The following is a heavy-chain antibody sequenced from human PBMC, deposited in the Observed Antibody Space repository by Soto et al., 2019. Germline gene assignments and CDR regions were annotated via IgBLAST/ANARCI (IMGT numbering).Heavy chain of an antibody. Sequence: QLVESGGGLVKPGGSLTLSCAASGFTFRDAWMTWVRQAPGKGLEWVGRIKNIPEGGTTDFAAPVKGRFTISRDDSKNTLYLHMNSLKSEDTAVYYCPTDHDGSGSYYIALCTWGQGTQVTVSS. CDR2: IKNIPEGGTT. CDR3: PTDHDGSGSYYIALCT. V-gene: IGHV3-15*01. J-gene: IGHJ5*02. CDR1: GFTFRDAW. D-gene: IGHD3-10*01.